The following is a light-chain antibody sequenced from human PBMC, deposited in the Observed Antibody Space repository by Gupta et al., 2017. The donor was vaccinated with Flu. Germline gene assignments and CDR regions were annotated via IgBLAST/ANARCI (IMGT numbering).Light chain of an antibody. Sequence: SPSTLSASVGDRVTITCRARQSIDTWLAWFRQEPGKAPNLLIYKAPSLESGVPSRFSGSGSGTEFTLTIDSLQPDDFATYYCQQYYSYRTFGQGTKVEIK. CDR1: QSIDTW. V-gene: IGKV1-5*03. J-gene: IGKJ1*01. CDR3: QQYYSYRT. CDR2: KAP.